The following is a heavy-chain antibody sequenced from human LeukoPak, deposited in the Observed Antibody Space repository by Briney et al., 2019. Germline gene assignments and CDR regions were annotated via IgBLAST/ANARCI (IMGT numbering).Heavy chain of an antibody. CDR2: ISSSSSYI. V-gene: IGHV3-21*06. CDR3: ARDPTYYLRYGYFDS. Sequence: GGSLRLSCAASGFTFSSYNMNWVRQAPGKGLEWVSSISSSSSYIYYADSVKGRFTISRDNANNVLYLQMNSLRAEDTAVYYCARDPTYYLRYGYFDSWGQGTLVTVSS. D-gene: IGHD1-26*01. CDR1: GFTFSSYN. J-gene: IGHJ4*02.